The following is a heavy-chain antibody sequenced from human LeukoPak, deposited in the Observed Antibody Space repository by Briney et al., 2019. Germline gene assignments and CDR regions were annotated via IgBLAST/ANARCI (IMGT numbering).Heavy chain of an antibody. Sequence: SVKVSCKASGGTFGSYAISWVRQAPGQGLEWMGGIIPIFGTANYAQKFQGRVTITADESTSTAYMELSSLRSEDTAVYYCAREVGYCSSTSCYHGRTYYYYYGMDVWGQGTTVTVSS. CDR3: AREVGYCSSTSCYHGRTYYYYYGMDV. CDR2: IIPIFGTA. D-gene: IGHD2-2*01. V-gene: IGHV1-69*13. J-gene: IGHJ6*02. CDR1: GGTFGSYA.